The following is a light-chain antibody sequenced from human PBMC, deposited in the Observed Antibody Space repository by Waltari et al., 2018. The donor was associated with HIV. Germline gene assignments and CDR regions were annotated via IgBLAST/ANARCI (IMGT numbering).Light chain of an antibody. CDR2: GEN. J-gene: IGLJ1*01. Sequence: SSDLTQDPAVSVALGQTVRITCQGDSLRRYSANWYRQKRGQAPVLVLYGENNWPYGVPDQFSDYSSGETATATITGAQAEDEADYYCGSRDTDGRLHFFGTGTTVTVL. V-gene: IGLV3-19*01. CDR3: GSRDTDGRLHF. CDR1: SLRRYS.